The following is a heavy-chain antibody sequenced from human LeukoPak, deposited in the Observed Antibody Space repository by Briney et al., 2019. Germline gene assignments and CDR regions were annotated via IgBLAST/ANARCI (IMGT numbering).Heavy chain of an antibody. CDR1: GYTFTGYY. J-gene: IGHJ6*03. CDR3: ARAAPGGGYSYGYYYYYYYMDV. V-gene: IGHV1-2*02. Sequence: ASVKVSCKASGYTFTGYYMHWVRQAPGQGLEWMGWINPNSGGTNYAQKFQGRVTMTRDTSISTAYMELSSLRSEDTAVYYCARAAPGGGYSYGYYYYYYYMDVWGKGTTVTISS. D-gene: IGHD5-18*01. CDR2: INPNSGGT.